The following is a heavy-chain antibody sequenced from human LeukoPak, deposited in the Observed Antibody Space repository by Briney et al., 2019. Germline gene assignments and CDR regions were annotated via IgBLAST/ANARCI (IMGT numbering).Heavy chain of an antibody. Sequence: GGSLRLSCAASGFTFSSYSMNWVRQAPGKGLEWVLSISSSSSYIYYADSVKGRFTISRDNSKNTLYLQMNSLRAEDTAVYYCAKELPKDGDYWGQGTLATVSS. D-gene: IGHD2-15*01. CDR1: GFTFSSYS. CDR2: ISSSSSYI. CDR3: AKELPKDGDY. V-gene: IGHV3-21*04. J-gene: IGHJ4*02.